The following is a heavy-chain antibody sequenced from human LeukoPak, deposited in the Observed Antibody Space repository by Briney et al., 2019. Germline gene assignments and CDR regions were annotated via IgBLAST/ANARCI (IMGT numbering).Heavy chain of an antibody. CDR2: VHYTGGT. V-gene: IGHV4-59*01. CDR1: GGSISGYY. CDR3: AREIPAAGHFDY. J-gene: IGHJ4*02. Sequence: SETLSLTCAVSGGSISGYYWMWVRQPPGKGLEWIGYVHYTGGTRYNPSLKSRVTISVDTSQNQFSLKLSAVTAADTAVYYCAREIPAAGHFDYWGQGFLSPFRQ. D-gene: IGHD6-13*01.